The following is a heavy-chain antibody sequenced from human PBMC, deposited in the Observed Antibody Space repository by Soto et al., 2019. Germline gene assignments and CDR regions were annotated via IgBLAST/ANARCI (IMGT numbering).Heavy chain of an antibody. CDR3: AGDYVLCNGGRSYGIPLDV. CDR2: IQSGGTT. V-gene: IGHV3-66*01. CDR1: GFTVSSKY. D-gene: IGHD2-15*01. J-gene: IGHJ6*01. Sequence: EVQLVESGGGLVQPGGSLRLSCAASGFTVSSKYMTWVRQAPGKGLEWVSLIQSGGTTYYADSVKGRFTISRDTSENTLHFKMNSLSVETTAVYHCAGDYVLCNGGRSYGIPLDVW.